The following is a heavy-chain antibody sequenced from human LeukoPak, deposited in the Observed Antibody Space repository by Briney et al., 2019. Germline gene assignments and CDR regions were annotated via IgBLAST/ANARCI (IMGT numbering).Heavy chain of an antibody. V-gene: IGHV4-4*07. CDR1: GGSMHSYY. CDR2: INPSGST. J-gene: IGHJ5*02. Sequence: SETLSLTCTVSGGSMHSYYWTWIRQPAGKGLEWIGRINPSGSTNYNPSLKGRVTMSVDTSKNQFSLNVTSVTAADTAVYYCVRDPPSRQFDPWGQGTLVTVSS. CDR3: VRDPPSRQFDP.